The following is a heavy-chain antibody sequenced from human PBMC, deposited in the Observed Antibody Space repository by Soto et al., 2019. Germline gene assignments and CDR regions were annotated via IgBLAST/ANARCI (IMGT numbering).Heavy chain of an antibody. V-gene: IGHV3-66*01. CDR2: IYSGGST. J-gene: IGHJ4*01. CDR3: ARGMSYSSSWYYSEY. D-gene: IGHD6-13*01. CDR1: GFTVSSNY. Sequence: LRLSCAASGFTVSSNYMSWVRQAPGKGLEWVSVIYSGGSTYYADSVKGRFTISRDNSKNTLYLQMNSLRAEDTAVYYCARGMSYSSSWYYSEYWGNCTLV.